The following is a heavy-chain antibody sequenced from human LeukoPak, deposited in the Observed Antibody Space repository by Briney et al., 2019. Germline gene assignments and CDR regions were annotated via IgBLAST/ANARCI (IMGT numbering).Heavy chain of an antibody. CDR2: ISSSGTTI. Sequence: PGRSLRLSCAASGFTFSSYAMRWVRQAPGKGLEWVSYISSSGTTIYYADSVKGRFTVSRDNAKNSLYLQMNSLGAEDTAVYYCAGLDYWGQGTLVTVSS. CDR1: GFTFSSYA. V-gene: IGHV3-48*03. J-gene: IGHJ4*02. CDR3: AGLDY.